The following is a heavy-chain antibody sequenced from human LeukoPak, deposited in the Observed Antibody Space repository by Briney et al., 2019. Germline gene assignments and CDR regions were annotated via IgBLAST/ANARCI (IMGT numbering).Heavy chain of an antibody. CDR3: ARESLGSYNRVVIVASGHDAFDL. D-gene: IGHD3-3*01. J-gene: IGHJ3*01. CDR2: ISAYNGNT. Sequence: ASVKVSCKASGYTFTSYGISWVRQAPGQGLEWMGWISAYNGNTNYAQKLQGRVTMTTDTSTSTAYMELRSLRSDDTAVYYCARESLGSYNRVVIVASGHDAFDLWGQGTMVTVS. V-gene: IGHV1-18*01. CDR1: GYTFTSYG.